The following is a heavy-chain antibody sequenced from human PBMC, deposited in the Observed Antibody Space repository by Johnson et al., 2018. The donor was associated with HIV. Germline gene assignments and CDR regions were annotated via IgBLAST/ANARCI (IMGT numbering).Heavy chain of an antibody. J-gene: IGHJ3*02. Sequence: QVQLVESGGGVVQPGRSLRLSCAASGFTFSYYGMHWVRQAPGKGLEWVAIIWNDGSHKYYADSVKGRFTISRDNSKNTLYLRMNSLRAEDTAVYYCAKDRASSSWYGWDAFDIWGQGTMVTVSS. V-gene: IGHV3-33*06. D-gene: IGHD6-13*01. CDR1: GFTFSYYG. CDR3: AKDRASSSWYGWDAFDI. CDR2: IWNDGSHK.